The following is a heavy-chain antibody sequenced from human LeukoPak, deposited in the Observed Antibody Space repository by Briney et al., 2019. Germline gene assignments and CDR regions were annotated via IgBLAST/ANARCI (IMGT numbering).Heavy chain of an antibody. V-gene: IGHV3-48*03. Sequence: GGSLRLSCAASGFTFSNYEINWVRQAPGTGLEWVSSLSSSGGIIYYADSVKGRFTISRDNAKNSLYLQMNSLRAEDTAVYYCARATGSGYLRYLDYWGQGTLVTVSS. J-gene: IGHJ4*02. CDR1: GFTFSNYE. CDR3: ARATGSGYLRYLDY. CDR2: LSSSGGII. D-gene: IGHD3-22*01.